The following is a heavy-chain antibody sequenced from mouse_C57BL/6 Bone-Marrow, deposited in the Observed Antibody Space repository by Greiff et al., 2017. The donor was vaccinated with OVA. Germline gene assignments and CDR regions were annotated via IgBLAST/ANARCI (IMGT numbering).Heavy chain of an antibody. J-gene: IGHJ3*01. CDR1: GFTFSDYG. CDR2: ISSGSSTI. CDR3: ARPWLAWFAY. V-gene: IGHV5-17*01. D-gene: IGHD1-2*01. Sequence: EVKLVESGGGLVKPGGSLKLSCAASGFTFSDYGMHWVRQAPEKGLEWVAYISSGSSTIYYADTVKGRFTISRDNAKNTLFLQMTSLRSEDTAMYYCARPWLAWFAYWGQGTLVTVSA.